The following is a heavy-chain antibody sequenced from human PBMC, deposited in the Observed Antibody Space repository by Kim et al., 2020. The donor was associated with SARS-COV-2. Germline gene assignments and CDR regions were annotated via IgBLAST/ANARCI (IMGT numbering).Heavy chain of an antibody. J-gene: IGHJ4*02. V-gene: IGHV3-23*01. Sequence: GGSLRLSCAASGFTFSTYAMSWVRQAPGKGLECVSAISGNGRTTSYADSVGGRFTISRDNSKNTLYLQMNSLRAEDTAIYYCAKSLFGGCDYWGQGTLVT. CDR1: GFTFSTYA. CDR2: ISGNGRTT. D-gene: IGHD3-10*02. CDR3: AKSLFGGCDY.